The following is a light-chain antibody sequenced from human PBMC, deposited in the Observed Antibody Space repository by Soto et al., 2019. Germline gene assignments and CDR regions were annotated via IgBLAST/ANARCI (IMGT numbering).Light chain of an antibody. V-gene: IGKV1-5*01. CDR1: QSISSW. CDR3: QQYNSYSPIT. J-gene: IGKJ5*01. Sequence: DIQLTQSPCTLSASVGGRVPITCRASQSISSWLAWYQQKPGKAPKLLIYDASSLESGVPSRFSGSGSGTEFTLTISSLQPDDFATYYCQQYNSYSPITFGQGTRLEIK. CDR2: DAS.